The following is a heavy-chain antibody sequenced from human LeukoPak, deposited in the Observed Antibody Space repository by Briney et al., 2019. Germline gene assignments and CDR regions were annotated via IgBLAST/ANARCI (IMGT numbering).Heavy chain of an antibody. Sequence: AGGSLRLSCAASGFTFSSYAMSWVRQAPGKGLEWVSGISGSGGSTYYADSVKGRFTISRDNSKNTLYLQMNSLRAEDTAVYYCARDATFYDFWSGYSTAYYYYYGMDVWGQGTTVTVSS. CDR3: ARDATFYDFWSGYSTAYYYYYGMDV. J-gene: IGHJ6*02. V-gene: IGHV3-23*01. D-gene: IGHD3-3*01. CDR2: ISGSGGST. CDR1: GFTFSSYA.